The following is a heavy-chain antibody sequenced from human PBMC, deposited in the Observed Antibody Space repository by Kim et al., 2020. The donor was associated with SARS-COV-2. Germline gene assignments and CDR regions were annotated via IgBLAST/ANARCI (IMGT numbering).Heavy chain of an antibody. CDR1: GFTFSSYA. D-gene: IGHD3-10*01. CDR2: ISGSGGST. J-gene: IGHJ4*02. Sequence: GGSLRLSCAASGFTFSSYAMSWVRQAPGKGLEWVSAISGSGGSTYYADSVKGRFTISRDNSKNTLYLQMNSLRAEDTAVYYCAKDTPAHITMVRGVILKFDYWGQGTLVTVSS. V-gene: IGHV3-23*01. CDR3: AKDTPAHITMVRGVILKFDY.